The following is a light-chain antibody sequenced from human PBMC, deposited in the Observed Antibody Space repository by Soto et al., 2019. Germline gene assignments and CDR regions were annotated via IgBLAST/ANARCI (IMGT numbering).Light chain of an antibody. Sequence: QSALTQPRSVSGSPGQSVTISCTGTSSDVGGYNYVSWYQQHPAKAPKVMIYDVSKRPSGVPDRFSGSKSGNTASLTVSGLQAEDEADYYCCSYAGSYTYVVFGGGTKLTVL. J-gene: IGLJ2*01. CDR3: CSYAGSYTYVV. CDR2: DVS. CDR1: SSDVGGYNY. V-gene: IGLV2-11*01.